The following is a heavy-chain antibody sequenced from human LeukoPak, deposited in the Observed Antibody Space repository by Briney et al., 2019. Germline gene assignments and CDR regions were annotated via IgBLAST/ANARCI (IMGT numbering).Heavy chain of an antibody. CDR3: AKEHYYGSGSPEDY. CDR1: GFTFSSYG. D-gene: IGHD3-10*01. Sequence: GGTLRLSCAASGFTFSSYGMSWVRQAPGKGLEWVSAISGSGGSTYYADSVKGRFTIPRDNSKNTLYLQMNSLRAEDTAVYYCAKEHYYGSGSPEDYWGQGTLVTVSS. J-gene: IGHJ4*02. CDR2: ISGSGGST. V-gene: IGHV3-23*01.